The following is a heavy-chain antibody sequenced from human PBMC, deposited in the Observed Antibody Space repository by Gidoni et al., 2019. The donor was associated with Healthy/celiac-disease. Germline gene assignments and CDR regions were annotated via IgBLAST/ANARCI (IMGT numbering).Heavy chain of an antibody. D-gene: IGHD4-17*01. CDR1: GFTFSSYA. V-gene: IGHV3-30*04. Sequence: QVQLVESGGGVVQPGRSLRLSCAASGFTFSSYAMHWVRPGSRQGAGVGGSYITISRDNSKNTLYLQMNSLRAEDTAVYYCAREASYGDYGAGAFDIWGQGTMVTVSS. J-gene: IGHJ3*02. CDR3: AREASYGDYGAGAFDI.